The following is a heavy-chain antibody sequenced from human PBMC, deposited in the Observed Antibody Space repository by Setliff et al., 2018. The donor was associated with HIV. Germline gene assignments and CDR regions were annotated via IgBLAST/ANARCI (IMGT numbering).Heavy chain of an antibody. CDR3: ARDPGYKSTWYGVFDI. J-gene: IGHJ3*02. Sequence: ASVKVSCKASGYTFSDYYMHWVRQAPGQGLEWMGWINPNSGGTNYAQKFQGRVNMTRDTSISTTYMELSRLRSDDTAVYYCARDPGYKSTWYGVFDIWGQGTMVTV. V-gene: IGHV1-2*02. D-gene: IGHD6-13*01. CDR2: INPNSGGT. CDR1: GYTFSDYY.